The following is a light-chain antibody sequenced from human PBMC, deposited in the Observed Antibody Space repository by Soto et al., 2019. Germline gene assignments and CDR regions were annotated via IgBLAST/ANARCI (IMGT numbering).Light chain of an antibody. V-gene: IGKV3-11*01. J-gene: IGKJ5*01. CDR3: QQRSNWPPIT. Sequence: EIVMTPSPATLSVSPVESATLSCRASQSVSSNLAWYQQKPGQAPRLLIYDASNRATGIPARFSGSGSGTDFTLTISSLEPEDFAVYYCQQRSNWPPITFGQGTRLEI. CDR1: QSVSSN. CDR2: DAS.